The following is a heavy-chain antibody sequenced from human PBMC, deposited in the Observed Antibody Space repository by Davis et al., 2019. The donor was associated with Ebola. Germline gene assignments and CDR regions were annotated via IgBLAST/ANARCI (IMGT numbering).Heavy chain of an antibody. V-gene: IGHV3-23*01. CDR1: GFTFSSYA. Sequence: GESLKISCAASGFTFSSYAMSWVRQAPGKGLEWVSAISGSGGSTYYADSVKGRFTISRDNSKNTLYLQMNSLRPEDTAVYYCARGDGEYFQHWGQGTLVAVSS. D-gene: IGHD3-16*01. CDR2: ISGSGGST. CDR3: ARGDGEYFQH. J-gene: IGHJ1*01.